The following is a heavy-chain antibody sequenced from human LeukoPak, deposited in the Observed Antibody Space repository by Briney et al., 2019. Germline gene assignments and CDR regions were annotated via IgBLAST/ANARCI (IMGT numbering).Heavy chain of an antibody. CDR3: SREDRYSYGYDY. CDR2: IWYDGSNK. V-gene: IGHV3-33*01. Sequence: GGSLRLSCAASGFTFSSYGMHWVRQAPGKGLEWVAVIWYDGSNKYYADSVKGRFTIPRDNSKNTLYLQMNSLRAEDTAVYYCSREDRYSYGYDYWGQGTLVTVSS. D-gene: IGHD5-18*01. J-gene: IGHJ4*02. CDR1: GFTFSSYG.